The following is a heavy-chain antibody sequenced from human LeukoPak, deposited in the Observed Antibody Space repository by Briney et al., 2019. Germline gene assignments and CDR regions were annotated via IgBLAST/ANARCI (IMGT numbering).Heavy chain of an antibody. CDR1: EFTFSGYS. J-gene: IGHJ6*03. D-gene: IGHD3-10*01. CDR3: AKDYGYYYYYMDV. V-gene: IGHV3-48*01. CDR2: ISRSSSPI. Sequence: GGSLRLSCAASEFTFSGYSMNWVRQAPGKGLEWVSYISRSSSPIYYADSVKGRFTISRDNAKNSLYLQMISLSAEDTAVYYCAKDYGYYYYYMDVWGKGNTVTVSS.